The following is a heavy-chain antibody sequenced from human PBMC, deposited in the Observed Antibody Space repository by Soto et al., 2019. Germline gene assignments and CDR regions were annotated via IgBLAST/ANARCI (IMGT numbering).Heavy chain of an antibody. J-gene: IGHJ4*02. D-gene: IGHD5-12*01. CDR2: ISYTRDT. CDR1: GGSFKSDF. V-gene: IGHV4-59*08. Sequence: QVQLQESGPGLVKASETLSLTCTVSGGSFKSDFWSWIRQPPGKGLEWIGYISYTRDTNYQPSLKSRVTISVDTSKSQFFLKLSSVTAADTAVYFCARHQSGYDYGLTHFDYWGRGTLVTVSS. CDR3: ARHQSGYDYGLTHFDY.